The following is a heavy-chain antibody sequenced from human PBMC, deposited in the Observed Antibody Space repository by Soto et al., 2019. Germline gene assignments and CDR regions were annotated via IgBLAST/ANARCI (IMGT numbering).Heavy chain of an antibody. V-gene: IGHV3-33*01. D-gene: IGHD4-17*01. J-gene: IGHJ6*02. CDR3: ATLGDYDYYYYYGMDV. Sequence: GGSLRLSCAASGFTFSSYGMHWVRQAPGKGLEWVAVIWYDGSNKYYADSVKGRYTISRDNSKNTLYLQMNSLRAEDTAVYYCATLGDYDYYYYYGMDVWGQGTTVTVSS. CDR2: IWYDGSNK. CDR1: GFTFSSYG.